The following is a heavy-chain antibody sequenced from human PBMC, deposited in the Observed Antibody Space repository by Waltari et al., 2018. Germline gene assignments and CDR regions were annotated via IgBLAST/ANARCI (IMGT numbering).Heavy chain of an antibody. J-gene: IGHJ4*02. CDR2: ISGSGGTA. V-gene: IGHV3-23*01. CDR3: AKDRSTGSGYDY. Sequence: EVQLLESGGGLVQPGGSLRLSCAASGFTFSSFAMSWVRQAPGKGLEWVSSISGSGGTAYYADSVEGRFTISRGNSMNTLYLQMNSLRVEDTAVYFCAKDRSTGSGYDYWGQGTLVTVSS. D-gene: IGHD3-10*01. CDR1: GFTFSSFA.